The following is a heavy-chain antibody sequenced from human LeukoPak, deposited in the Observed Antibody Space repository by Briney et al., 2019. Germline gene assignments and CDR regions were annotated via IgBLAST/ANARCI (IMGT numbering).Heavy chain of an antibody. J-gene: IGHJ4*02. D-gene: IGHD3-22*01. CDR2: VNHSGST. Sequence: PSETLSLTCAVSGGSFSDYYWSWIRQTPGKGLEWIGEVNHSGSTKYNPSFKSRVTISVDTSKNQFSLKLSSVTAADTAVYYCASAYFYDSSGWFRWGQGTLVTVSS. CDR3: ASAYFYDSSGWFR. CDR1: GGSFSDYY. V-gene: IGHV4-34*01.